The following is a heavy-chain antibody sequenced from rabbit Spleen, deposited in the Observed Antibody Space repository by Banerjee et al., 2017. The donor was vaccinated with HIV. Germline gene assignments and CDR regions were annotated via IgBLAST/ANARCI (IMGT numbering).Heavy chain of an antibody. Sequence: QEQLVESGGGLVQPGGTLTLTCKASGIDFSGYFYMCWVRQAPGKGLEWIGCIYTGTSGSTWYASWVNGRFTISRSTSLNTVDLNMTSLTDADTATYFCVRAPNSGSGAYIPYLWGQGTLVTVS. CDR1: GIDFSGYFY. D-gene: IGHD1-1*01. CDR3: VRAPNSGSGAYIPYL. V-gene: IGHV1S43*01. CDR2: IYTGTSGST. J-gene: IGHJ6*01.